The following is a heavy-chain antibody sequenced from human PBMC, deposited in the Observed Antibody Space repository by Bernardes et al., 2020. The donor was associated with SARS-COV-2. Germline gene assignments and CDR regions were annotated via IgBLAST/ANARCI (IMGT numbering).Heavy chain of an antibody. Sequence: GGSLRLSCAVSGFTFSDYAMNWVRQAPGMGLEWVSGITASGYSTYYADSVKGRVTISRDNSENKVYLQIDSLRAEDTAVYFCAKAYCSSSSCQRDIDYFYNYGMDVWGQGTTVTVSS. CDR2: ITASGYST. D-gene: IGHD2-2*01. V-gene: IGHV3-23*01. J-gene: IGHJ6*02. CDR3: AKAYCSSSSCQRDIDYFYNYGMDV. CDR1: GFTFSDYA.